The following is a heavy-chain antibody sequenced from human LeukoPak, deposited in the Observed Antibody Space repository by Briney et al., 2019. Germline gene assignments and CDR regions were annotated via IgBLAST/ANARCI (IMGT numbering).Heavy chain of an antibody. V-gene: IGHV4-31*03. CDR3: ARGKPQQVQGRYIFDY. J-gene: IGHJ4*02. CDR2: IYYSGST. Sequence: PSETLSLTCTVSGGSISSGGYYWSWIRQHPGKGLEWIGYIYYSGSTYYNPSLKSRVTISVDTSKNQFSLKLSSVTAADTAVYYCARGKPQQVQGRYIFDYWGQGTLVTVSS. CDR1: GGSISSGGYY. D-gene: IGHD6-13*01.